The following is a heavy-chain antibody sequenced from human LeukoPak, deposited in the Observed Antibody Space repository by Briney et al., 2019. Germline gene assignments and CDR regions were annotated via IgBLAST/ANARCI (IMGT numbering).Heavy chain of an antibody. J-gene: IGHJ4*02. Sequence: PGGSLRLSCAASGFTFSSYGMHWVRQAPSKGLEWVAVIWYDGSNKYYADSVKGRFTISRDNSKNTLYLQMNSLRAEDTAVYYCARGQEGVDYWGQGTLVTVSS. CDR1: GFTFSSYG. CDR2: IWYDGSNK. CDR3: ARGQEGVDY. V-gene: IGHV3-33*01.